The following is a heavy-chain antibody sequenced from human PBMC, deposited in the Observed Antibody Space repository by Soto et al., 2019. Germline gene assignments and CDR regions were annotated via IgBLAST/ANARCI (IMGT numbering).Heavy chain of an antibody. Sequence: EVQLLESGGGLVQPGGSLRLSCAASGFTFSSYAMSWVRQAPGKGLEWVSAISGSGGSTYYADSVKGRFTISRDNSKNTLYLQMNSLRAKDTAVYYCAKVPFGVVIGYYYGMDVWGQGTTVTVSS. CDR1: GFTFSSYA. CDR3: AKVPFGVVIGYYYGMDV. CDR2: ISGSGGST. V-gene: IGHV3-23*01. J-gene: IGHJ6*02. D-gene: IGHD3-3*01.